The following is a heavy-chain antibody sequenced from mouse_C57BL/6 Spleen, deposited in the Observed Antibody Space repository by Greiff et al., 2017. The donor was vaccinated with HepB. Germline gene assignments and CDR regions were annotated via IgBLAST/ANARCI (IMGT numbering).Heavy chain of an antibody. CDR1: GFTFSSYA. Sequence: EVKLMESGGGLVKPGVSLKLSCAASGFTFSSYAMCWVRQTPEKRLEWVATISDGGSYTYYPDNVKGRFTISRDNAKNNLYLQLSQLKSEDTAMYYWARGMGRFDYWGQGTTLTVSS. CDR2: ISDGGSYT. D-gene: IGHD4-1*01. CDR3: ARGMGRFDY. J-gene: IGHJ2*01. V-gene: IGHV5-4*03.